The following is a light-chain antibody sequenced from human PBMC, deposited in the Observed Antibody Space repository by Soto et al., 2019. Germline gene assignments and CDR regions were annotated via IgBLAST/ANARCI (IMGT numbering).Light chain of an antibody. CDR1: QSVSSSY. CDR3: QQYGSSPRT. CDR2: GAS. V-gene: IGKV3-20*01. J-gene: IGKJ1*01. Sequence: IVFSLSPGTLSLSQGERATLSCRASQSVSSSYLAWYQQKPGQAPRLLIYGASSRATGIPDRFSGSGSGTDFTLTISRLEPEDFAVYYCQQYGSSPRTFGQGTKVDIK.